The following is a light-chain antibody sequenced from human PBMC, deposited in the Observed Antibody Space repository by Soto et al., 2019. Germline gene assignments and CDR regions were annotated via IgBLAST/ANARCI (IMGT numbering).Light chain of an antibody. V-gene: IGKV3-15*01. CDR2: GAS. Sequence: EIVMTQSPVTLSMSPGERATLSCRAGQSVSSNLAWYQQKPGQAPRLLIYGASTRATGIPARFSGSGSGTDFTLTISSLEPEDFAVYYCQQRTSWPPWTFGQGTKVDIK. CDR1: QSVSSN. CDR3: QQRTSWPPWT. J-gene: IGKJ1*01.